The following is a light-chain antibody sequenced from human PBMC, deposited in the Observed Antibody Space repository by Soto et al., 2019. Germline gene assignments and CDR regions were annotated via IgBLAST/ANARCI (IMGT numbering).Light chain of an antibody. J-gene: IGLJ3*02. V-gene: IGLV1-47*01. Sequence: QSVLTQPPSASGTPGQRVTISCSGSSSNIGSNYVYWYQQLPGTAPKLLIYRNNQLPSGVPDRFSGSKSGTSASLAISGLRSEDEADYYCAAWDDSLRGRVFGGGTKLTVL. CDR2: RNN. CDR3: AAWDDSLRGRV. CDR1: SSNIGSNY.